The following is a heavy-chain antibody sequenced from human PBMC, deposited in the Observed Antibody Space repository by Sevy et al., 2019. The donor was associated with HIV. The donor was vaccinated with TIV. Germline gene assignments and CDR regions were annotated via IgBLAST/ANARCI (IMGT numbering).Heavy chain of an antibody. CDR3: ATRWTPGY. V-gene: IGHV3-30*02. D-gene: IGHD1-1*01. J-gene: IGHJ4*02. Sequence: GGSLRLSCAASGFAFSAYGMHWVRQAPGKGLEWVAFIRYDGSNEFYADSVRGRFTISRDNSNNTLFLQMNNLRADDTAVYYCATRWTPGYWGQGTLVTVSS. CDR1: GFAFSAYG. CDR2: IRYDGSNE.